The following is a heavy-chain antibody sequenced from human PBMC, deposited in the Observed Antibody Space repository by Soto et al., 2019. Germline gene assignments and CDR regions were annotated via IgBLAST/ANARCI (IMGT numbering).Heavy chain of an antibody. CDR3: AKDRASLWFGELQTFYYYGMDV. D-gene: IGHD3-10*01. CDR1: GFTFSSYG. V-gene: IGHV3-30*18. CDR2: ISYDGSNK. Sequence: PGGSLRLSCAASGFTFSSYGMHWVRQAPGKGLEWVAVISYDGSNKYYADSVKGRFTISRDNSKNTLYLQMNSLRAEDTAVYYCAKDRASLWFGELQTFYYYGMDVWGQGTTVTVSS. J-gene: IGHJ6*02.